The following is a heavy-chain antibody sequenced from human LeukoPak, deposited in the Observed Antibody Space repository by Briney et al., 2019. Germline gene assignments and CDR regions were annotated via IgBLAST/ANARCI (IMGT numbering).Heavy chain of an antibody. CDR1: GGTFSSYA. Sequence: ASVKVSCKASGGTFSSYAISWVRQAPGQGLEWMGGIIPIFGTANYAQKFQGRVTITADKSTSTAYMGLSSLRSEDTAVYYCARVSSSWSEYFQHWGQGTLVTVSS. CDR2: IIPIFGTA. V-gene: IGHV1-69*06. CDR3: ARVSSSWSEYFQH. D-gene: IGHD6-13*01. J-gene: IGHJ1*01.